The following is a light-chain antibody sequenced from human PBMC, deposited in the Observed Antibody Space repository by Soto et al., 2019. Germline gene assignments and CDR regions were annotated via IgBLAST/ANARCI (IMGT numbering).Light chain of an antibody. CDR1: SSDVGGFNY. J-gene: IGLJ1*01. Sequence: QSVLTQPASVSGSPGQSITISCTGTSSDVGGFNYVSCYQQHPGKAPKLMIYDVTNRPSGVSYRFSGSKSGNTASLTISGLQAEDEDDYYCNSYTSSSPYVFGTGTKITV. CDR2: DVT. CDR3: NSYTSSSPYV. V-gene: IGLV2-14*03.